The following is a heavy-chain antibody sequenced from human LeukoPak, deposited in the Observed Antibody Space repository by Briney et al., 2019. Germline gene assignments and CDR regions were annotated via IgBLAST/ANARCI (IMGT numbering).Heavy chain of an antibody. D-gene: IGHD1-20*01. J-gene: IGHJ4*02. Sequence: SVKVSCKASGGTFSSYAISWVRQAPGQGLEWMGGIIPIFGTANYAQKFQGRVTITADESTSTAYMELSSLRSEDTAVYYCAAVGGYNWNYFDYWGQGTLVTVSS. V-gene: IGHV1-69*01. CDR1: GGTFSSYA. CDR2: IIPIFGTA. CDR3: AAVGGYNWNYFDY.